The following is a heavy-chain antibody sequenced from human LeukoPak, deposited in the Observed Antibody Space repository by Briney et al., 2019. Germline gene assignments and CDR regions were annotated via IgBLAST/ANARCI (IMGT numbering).Heavy chain of an antibody. J-gene: IGHJ6*02. CDR1: GYTFTSYY. CDR3: AREKAGSSSGYYGMDV. Sequence: ASVKVSCKASGYTFTSYYMHWVRQAPGQGLEWMGIINSSGGSTSYAQKFQGRVTMTRDTSTSTVYMELSSLRSEDTAVYYCAREKAGSSSGYYGMDVWGQGTTVTVSS. D-gene: IGHD6-6*01. CDR2: INSSGGST. V-gene: IGHV1-46*01.